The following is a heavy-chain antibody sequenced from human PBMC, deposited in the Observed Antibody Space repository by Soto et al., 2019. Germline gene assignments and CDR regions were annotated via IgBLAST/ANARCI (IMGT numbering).Heavy chain of an antibody. D-gene: IGHD3-10*01. CDR3: ARVKGPQEWLSGGFDY. J-gene: IGHJ4*02. CDR2: IIPIFGTA. CDR1: GGTSSSYA. V-gene: IGHV1-69*13. Sequence: SVKVSCKASGGTSSSYAISWVRQAPGQGLEWMGGIIPIFGTANYAQKFQGRVTITADESTSTAYMELSSLRSEDTAVYYCARVKGPQEWLSGGFDYWGQGTLVTVSS.